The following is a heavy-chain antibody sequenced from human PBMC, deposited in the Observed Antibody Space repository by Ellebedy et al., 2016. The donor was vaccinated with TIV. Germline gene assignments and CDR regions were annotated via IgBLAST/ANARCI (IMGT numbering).Heavy chain of an antibody. D-gene: IGHD6-19*01. J-gene: IGHJ6*02. V-gene: IGHV3-30*03. CDR1: GFRFSSYG. CDR3: ARCRPAYSSGWYVGGHLGGMDV. Sequence: GESLKISXVASGFRFSSYGMHWVRQAPGKGLEWVAVISYDGSNKRYANSVKGRFTISRDNSRNMLFLQMNSLRADHTAVYFCARCRPAYSSGWYVGGHLGGMDVWGQGTTVTVSS. CDR2: ISYDGSNK.